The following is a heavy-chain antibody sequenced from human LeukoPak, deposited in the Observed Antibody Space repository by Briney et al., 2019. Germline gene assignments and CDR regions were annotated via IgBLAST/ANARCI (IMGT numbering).Heavy chain of an antibody. Sequence: QPGGSLRLSCAASGFTFSSYAMTWVRQAPGKGLEWVSTISDSGGTTYYADSVKGRFTISRDKSKNTLYLQLNSLRAEDTAVYFCAKDYGDYSSWFDPWGQGTLVTVSS. V-gene: IGHV3-23*01. CDR1: GFTFSSYA. CDR2: ISDSGGTT. CDR3: AKDYGDYSSWFDP. D-gene: IGHD4-17*01. J-gene: IGHJ5*02.